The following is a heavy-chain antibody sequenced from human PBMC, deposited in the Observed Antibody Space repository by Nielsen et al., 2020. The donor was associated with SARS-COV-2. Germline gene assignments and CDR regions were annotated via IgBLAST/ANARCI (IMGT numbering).Heavy chain of an antibody. CDR3: ARTPGAYFDY. CDR1: GFTFSSYA. D-gene: IGHD1-26*01. V-gene: IGHV3-30-3*01. Sequence: GGSLRLSCAASGFTFSSYAMHWVRQAPGKGLEWVAVISYDGSNKYYADSVKGRFTISRDNSKNTLYLQMNSLRAEDTAVYYCARTPGAYFDYWGQGTLVTVSS. CDR2: ISYDGSNK. J-gene: IGHJ4*02.